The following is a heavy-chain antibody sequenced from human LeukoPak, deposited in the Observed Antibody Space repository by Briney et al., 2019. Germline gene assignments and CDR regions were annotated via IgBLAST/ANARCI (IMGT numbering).Heavy chain of an antibody. J-gene: IGHJ4*02. CDR1: GFTFGDYA. CDR2: IRSKAYGGTT. V-gene: IGHV3-49*04. Sequence: GGSLTLSCTASGFTFGDYAMSWVRQAPGRGLEWVGFIRSKAYGGTTEYAASVKGRFTISRDDSKSIAYLQMNSLKTEDTAVYYCTGQQRGFDYWGQGTLVTVSS. D-gene: IGHD6-25*01. CDR3: TGQQRGFDY.